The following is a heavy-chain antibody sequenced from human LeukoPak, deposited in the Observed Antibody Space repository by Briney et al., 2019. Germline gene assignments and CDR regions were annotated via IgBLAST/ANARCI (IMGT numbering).Heavy chain of an antibody. CDR2: INHSGST. J-gene: IGHJ4*02. V-gene: IGHV4-34*01. CDR1: GGSFSGYY. D-gene: IGHD5-18*01. Sequence: SETPSLTCAVYGGSFSGYYWSWIRQPPGKGLEWIGEINHSGSTNYNPSLKSRVTISLDTSKNQFSLKLSSVTAADTAVYYCARLRGYSYPFDYWGQGTLVTVSS. CDR3: ARLRGYSYPFDY.